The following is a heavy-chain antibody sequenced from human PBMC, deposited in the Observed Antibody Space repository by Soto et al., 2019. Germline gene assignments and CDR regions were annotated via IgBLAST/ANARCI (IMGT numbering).Heavy chain of an antibody. D-gene: IGHD2-2*01. V-gene: IGHV4-59*01. CDR1: GGSISSYF. CDR3: ARAPGYYYMDV. CDR2: IDYSGRT. Sequence: TLSLTCTVSGGSISSYFWSWIRQPPGKGLEWIGYIDYSGRTNYNPSLKSRVIISLDTSTNQFFLKLSSVTAADTAVYYCARAPGYYYMDVWGQGTTVTVSS. J-gene: IGHJ6*03.